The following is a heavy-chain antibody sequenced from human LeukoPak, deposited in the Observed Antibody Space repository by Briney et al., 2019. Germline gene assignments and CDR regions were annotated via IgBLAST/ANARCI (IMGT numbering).Heavy chain of an antibody. Sequence: GASVKVSCKAFGYTFTSNYMHWVRQAPGQGLEWMGWINTNTGNPTYAQGFTGRFVFSLDTSVSTAYLQISSLKAEDTAVYYCARDGRLRSHRPQYFQHWGQGTLVTVSS. CDR3: ARDGRLRSHRPQYFQH. V-gene: IGHV7-4-1*02. CDR2: INTNTGNP. CDR1: GYTFTSNY. D-gene: IGHD4-17*01. J-gene: IGHJ1*01.